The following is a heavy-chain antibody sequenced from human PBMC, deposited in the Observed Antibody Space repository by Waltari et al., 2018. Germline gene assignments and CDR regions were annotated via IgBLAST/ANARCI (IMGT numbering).Heavy chain of an antibody. D-gene: IGHD3-16*01. Sequence: AWIRQPPRKGLEWTATISYSGATYNNPSLKSRVTISVDTSKNQFSLKLSSVTAADTAVYYCATYIGASIGTAAFDVWGQGTMVTVSS. CDR2: ISYSGAT. CDR3: ATYIGASIGTAAFDV. J-gene: IGHJ3*01. V-gene: IGHV4-39*01.